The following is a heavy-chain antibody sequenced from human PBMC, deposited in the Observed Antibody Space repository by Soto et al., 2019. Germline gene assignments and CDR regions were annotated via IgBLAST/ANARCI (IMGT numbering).Heavy chain of an antibody. Sequence: QVQLQESGPGLVKPSQTLSLTCTVSGGSISSGDYYWSWIRQPPGKGLEWIGYIYYSGSTYYNPSLKSRVTISVDTSKNQFPLKLSSVTAADTAVYYCARVAGTFYWYLDLWGRGTLVTVSS. V-gene: IGHV4-30-4*01. J-gene: IGHJ2*01. D-gene: IGHD3-10*01. CDR1: GGSISSGDYY. CDR3: ARVAGTFYWYLDL. CDR2: IYYSGST.